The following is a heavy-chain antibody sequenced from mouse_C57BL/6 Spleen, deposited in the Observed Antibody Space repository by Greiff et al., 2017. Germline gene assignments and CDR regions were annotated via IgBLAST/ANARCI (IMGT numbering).Heavy chain of an antibody. CDR2: INPNYGTT. Sequence: EVQLQQSGPELVKPGASVKISCKASGYSFTDYNMNWVKQSNGKSLEWIGVINPNYGTTSYNQKFKGKATLTVDQSSSTAYIQLNSLTSEASAVYYLAKRYYHGRGYFDYGGQGNTPTVPS. D-gene: IGHD1-1*01. J-gene: IGHJ2*01. CDR1: GYSFTDYN. CDR3: AKRYYHGRGYFDY. V-gene: IGHV1-39*01.